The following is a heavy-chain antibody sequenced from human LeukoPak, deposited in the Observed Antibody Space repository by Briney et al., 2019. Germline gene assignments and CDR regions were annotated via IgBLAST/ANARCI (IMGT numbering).Heavy chain of an antibody. D-gene: IGHD3-3*01. CDR1: GGSFSGYY. CDR2: INHSGST. J-gene: IGHJ4*02. CDR3: ARGRRYYDFWSGYYSY. Sequence: SETLSLTCAVSGGSFSGYYWSWIRQPPGKGLEWIGEINHSGSTNYNPSLKSRVTISVDTSKTQFSLKLSSVTAADTAVYYCARGRRYYDFWSGYYSYWGQGTLVTVSS. V-gene: IGHV4-34*01.